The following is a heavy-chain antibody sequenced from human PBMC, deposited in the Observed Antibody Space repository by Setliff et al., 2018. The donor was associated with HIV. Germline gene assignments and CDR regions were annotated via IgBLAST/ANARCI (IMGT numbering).Heavy chain of an antibody. D-gene: IGHD4-17*01. J-gene: IGHJ1*01. CDR2: IIPILGIT. CDR1: GGTFNSYT. V-gene: IGHV1-69*10. CDR3: ARGEALQNTVTTYFQH. Sequence: SVKVSCKVSGGTFNSYTFTWVRQAPGQGLEWMGGIIPILGITHRAQNFQGRVTISADGSTNTAYMELSGLRSEDTDIYYCARGEALQNTVTTYFQHWGQGTPVTVSS.